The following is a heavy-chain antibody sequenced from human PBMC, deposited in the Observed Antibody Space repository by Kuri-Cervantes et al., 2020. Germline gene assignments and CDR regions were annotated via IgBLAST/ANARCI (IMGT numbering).Heavy chain of an antibody. Sequence: GESLKISCAASGFTFSSYAMHWVRQAPGKGLEWVAVISYDGSNKYYADSVKGRFTISRDNSKNTLYLQMNSLRAEDTAVYYCARARKIFGESGDYWGQGTLVTVSS. J-gene: IGHJ4*02. CDR1: GFTFSSYA. CDR3: ARARKIFGESGDY. D-gene: IGHD3-3*01. CDR2: ISYDGSNK. V-gene: IGHV3-30-3*01.